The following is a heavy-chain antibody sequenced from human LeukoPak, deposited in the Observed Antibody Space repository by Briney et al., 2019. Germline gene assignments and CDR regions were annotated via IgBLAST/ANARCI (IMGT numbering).Heavy chain of an antibody. J-gene: IGHJ4*02. D-gene: IGHD3-22*01. V-gene: IGHV1-18*01. CDR1: GYTFTSYG. CDR3: AREGHYDSSVLIDY. Sequence: GSVKVSCKASGYTFTSYGMSWVRQAPGQGLEWMGWISAYNGNTNYAQKLKGRVTMTTDTSTNTAHMELRSLRSDDTAVYYCAREGHYDSSVLIDYWGQGTLVTVSS. CDR2: ISAYNGNT.